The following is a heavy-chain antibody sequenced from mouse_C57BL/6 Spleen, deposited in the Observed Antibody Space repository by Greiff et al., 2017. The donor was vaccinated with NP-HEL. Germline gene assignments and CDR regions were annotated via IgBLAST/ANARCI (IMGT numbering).Heavy chain of an antibody. CDR1: GFTFSDYY. CDR3: ARGYGNQGAWFAY. D-gene: IGHD2-1*01. CDR2: INYDGSST. V-gene: IGHV5-16*01. Sequence: EVQRVESEGGLVQPGSSMKLSCTASGFTFSDYYMAWVRQVPEKGLEWVANINYDGSSTYYLDSLKSRFIISRDNAKNILYLQMSSLKSEDTATYYCARGYGNQGAWFAYWGQGTLVTVSA. J-gene: IGHJ3*01.